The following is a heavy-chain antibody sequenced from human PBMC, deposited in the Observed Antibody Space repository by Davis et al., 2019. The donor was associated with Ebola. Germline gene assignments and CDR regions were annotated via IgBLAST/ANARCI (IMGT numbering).Heavy chain of an antibody. CDR1: GYTLVSYY. D-gene: IGHD3-10*01. Sequence: ASVKVSCKASGYTLVSYYAHWVRQAPGQGLEWMGIINPSGGTTAYAQKFQGRVTMTRDTSTNTLYMELSSLTSGDTAVYYCVRDLRGWGDFDYWGQGTLATVSS. J-gene: IGHJ4*02. CDR2: INPSGGTT. CDR3: VRDLRGWGDFDY. V-gene: IGHV1-46*01.